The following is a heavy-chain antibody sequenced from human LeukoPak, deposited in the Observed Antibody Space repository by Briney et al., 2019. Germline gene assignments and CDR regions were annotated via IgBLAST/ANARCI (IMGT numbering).Heavy chain of an antibody. D-gene: IGHD5-18*01. CDR1: GGSISSYY. CDR3: ARDTGYSYGTTYFDY. V-gene: IGHV4-59*01. J-gene: IGHJ4*02. Sequence: NPSETLSLTCTVSGGSISSYYWSWIRQPPGKGLEWIGYIYYSGSTNYNPSLKSRVTISVDTSKNQFSLKLSSVTAADTAVYYCARDTGYSYGTTYFDYWGQGTLVTVSS. CDR2: IYYSGST.